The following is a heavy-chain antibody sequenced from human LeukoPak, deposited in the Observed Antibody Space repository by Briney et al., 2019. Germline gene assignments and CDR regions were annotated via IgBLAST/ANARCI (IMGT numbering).Heavy chain of an antibody. J-gene: IGHJ4*02. Sequence: GGSLRLSCVTSGFTFSRFGMTWVRQPPGKGLEWVASFDGNADGTYYADSVKGRCTISRDNSKNTLYLQMNRLRAEDTAIYYCAKDLNWAWDHWGRGTLVTVSS. CDR1: GFTFSRFG. CDR3: AKDLNWAWDH. V-gene: IGHV3-23*01. D-gene: IGHD3/OR15-3a*01. CDR2: FDGNADGT.